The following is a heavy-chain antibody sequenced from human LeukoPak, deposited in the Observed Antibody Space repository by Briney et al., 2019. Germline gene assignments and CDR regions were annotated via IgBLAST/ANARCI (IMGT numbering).Heavy chain of an antibody. D-gene: IGHD6-19*01. V-gene: IGHV6-1*01. J-gene: IGHJ4*02. Sequence: SQTLSLTCAISGDSVSSNSAAWNWIRQSPSRGLEWLGRTYYRSKWYNDYAVSVESRITINPDTSKNQFSLQLNSVTPEDTAVYYCARAVKDSSGWDRIFDYWGQGTLVTVSS. CDR2: TYYRSKWYN. CDR3: ARAVKDSSGWDRIFDY. CDR1: GDSVSSNSAA.